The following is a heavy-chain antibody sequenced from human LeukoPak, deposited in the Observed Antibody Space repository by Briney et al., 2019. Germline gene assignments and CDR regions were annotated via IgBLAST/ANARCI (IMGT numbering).Heavy chain of an antibody. D-gene: IGHD5-24*01. Sequence: GGCLRLSCAASGFTIWDYWVNWGRPAPGKRVEGGGNINEDGSEKNYVDSVKGRFTTSRDNARNSLSLQMNNLRSEDTAVYYCATYKNQPHTQFFDFWGQGALVTVSA. CDR2: INEDGSEK. V-gene: IGHV3-7*02. CDR1: GFTIWDYW. CDR3: ATYKNQPHTQFFDF. J-gene: IGHJ4*02.